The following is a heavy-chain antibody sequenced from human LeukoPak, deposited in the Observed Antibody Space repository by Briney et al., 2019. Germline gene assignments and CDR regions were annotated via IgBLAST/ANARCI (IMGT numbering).Heavy chain of an antibody. D-gene: IGHD2-21*02. CDR3: ARENERDCYSGTSDYYYFDMYG. Sequence: GGSLRLSCAASGFTFSSHWMRWVRQAPGKGLGWVANIKQDGSEKSYVDSVKGRFTIYRDNAMNTLNLKMNSLRAEDTAAYYCARENERDCYSGTSDYYYFDMYGWGKGTTVT. CDR1: GFTFSSHW. CDR2: IKQDGSEK. J-gene: IGHJ6*03. V-gene: IGHV3-7*01.